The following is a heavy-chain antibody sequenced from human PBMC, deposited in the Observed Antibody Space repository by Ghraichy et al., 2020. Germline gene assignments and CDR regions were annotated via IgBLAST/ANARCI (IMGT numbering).Heavy chain of an antibody. V-gene: IGHV1-2*02. J-gene: IGHJ4*02. CDR1: GYTFTGYY. D-gene: IGHD4-17*01. Sequence: ASVKVSCKASGYTFTGYYMHWVRQAPGQGLEWMGWINPNSGGTNYAQKFQGRVTMTRDTSISTAYMELSRLRSDDTAVYYCARVFPTVTIGYFDYWGQGTLVTVSS. CDR3: ARVFPTVTIGYFDY. CDR2: INPNSGGT.